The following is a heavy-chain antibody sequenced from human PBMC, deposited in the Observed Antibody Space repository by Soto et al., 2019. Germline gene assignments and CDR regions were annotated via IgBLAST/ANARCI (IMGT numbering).Heavy chain of an antibody. CDR2: ISYDGNTQ. D-gene: IGHD5-12*01. V-gene: IGHV3-30-3*01. CDR1: GFIFSGYA. J-gene: IGHJ4*02. Sequence: QVQLVEAGGGVVQPGGSLRLSCAASGFIFSGYAMHWVRQAPGKGLACVAVISYDGNTQYYANSVKGRFTVSRDNSNNILYIEMNNLRDEHTVMYYWAKETNAYAINFWGQGTLVTVSP. CDR3: AKETNAYAINF.